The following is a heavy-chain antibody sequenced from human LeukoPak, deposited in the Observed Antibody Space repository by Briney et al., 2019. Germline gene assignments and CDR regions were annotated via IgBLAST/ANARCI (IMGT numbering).Heavy chain of an antibody. CDR3: AKDRSGSYYSEYFQY. CDR1: GFTFSSYG. D-gene: IGHD3-10*01. Sequence: GGSLRLSCAASGFTFSSYGMHWVRQAPGKGLEWVAFLRYGGSNENYADSVKGRFIISRDNSKNTLYLQMNSLRPEDTAVYYCAKDRSGSYYSEYFQYWGQGTLVTVSS. CDR2: LRYGGSNE. V-gene: IGHV3-30*02. J-gene: IGHJ1*01.